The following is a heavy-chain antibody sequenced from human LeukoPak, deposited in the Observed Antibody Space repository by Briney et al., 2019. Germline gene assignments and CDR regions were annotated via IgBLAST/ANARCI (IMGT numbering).Heavy chain of an antibody. V-gene: IGHV1-69*06. CDR2: IIPIFGTA. CDR3: ARDWTNCSGGSCYSRVRWFDP. D-gene: IGHD2-15*01. CDR1: GGTFSSYA. Sequence: SVKVSCKASGGTFSSYAISWVRQAPGQGLEWMGGIIPIFGTANYAQKFQGRVTITADKSTSTAYMELSRLRSDDTAVYYCARDWTNCSGGSCYSRVRWFDPWGQGTLVTVSS. J-gene: IGHJ5*02.